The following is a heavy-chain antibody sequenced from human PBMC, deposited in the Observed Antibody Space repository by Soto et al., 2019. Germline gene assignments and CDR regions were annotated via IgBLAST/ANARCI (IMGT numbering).Heavy chain of an antibody. D-gene: IGHD5-18*01. CDR1: GGTFSTYA. J-gene: IGHJ4*02. V-gene: IGHV1-69*12. CDR2: IIPMFGTA. CDR3: ASGIQLWLRRINNGYSG. Sequence: QVQLVQSGAEVKKPESSVKVSCKAPGGTFSTYAISWVRQAPGQGLEWMGGIIPMFGTANYAQRCQDRVTITADESTNRVYMELSSLRSEDTAVYFCASGIQLWLRRINNGYSGWGQGTLVTVSS.